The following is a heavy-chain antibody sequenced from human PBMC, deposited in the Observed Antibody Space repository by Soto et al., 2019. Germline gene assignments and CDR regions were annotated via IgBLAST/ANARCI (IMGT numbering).Heavy chain of an antibody. CDR2: ISGSGGST. V-gene: IGHV3-23*01. D-gene: IGHD2-21*02. J-gene: IGHJ6*02. Sequence: PGGALRLFCAASGFTFSSYAMSWVRQAPGKGLEWVSAISGSGGSTYYANSVKGRFTISRDNSKNTLYLQMNSLRAEDTAVYYCANGAPGVVTATNYYYYYGMDVWGQGTTVTVSS. CDR1: GFTFSSYA. CDR3: ANGAPGVVTATNYYYYYGMDV.